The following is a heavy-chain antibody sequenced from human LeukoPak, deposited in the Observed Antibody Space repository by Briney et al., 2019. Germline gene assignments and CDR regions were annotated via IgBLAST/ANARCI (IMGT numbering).Heavy chain of an antibody. J-gene: IGHJ5*02. Sequence: SETLSLTCAVYGGSFSGYYWSWIRQPPGKGLEWIGEINHSGSTNYNPSLKSRVTISVDTSKNQFSLKLSSVTAADTAVYYCARVRDDYVWGSYRRNWFDPWGQRTLVTVSS. CDR1: GGSFSGYY. CDR3: ARVRDDYVWGSYRRNWFDP. D-gene: IGHD3-16*02. V-gene: IGHV4-34*01. CDR2: INHSGST.